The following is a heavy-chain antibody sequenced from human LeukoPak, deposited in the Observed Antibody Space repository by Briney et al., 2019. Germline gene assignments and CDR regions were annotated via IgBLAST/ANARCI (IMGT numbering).Heavy chain of an antibody. J-gene: IGHJ4*02. D-gene: IGHD2-8*01. Sequence: SETLSLTCAVYGGSFSGYYWSWIRQPPGKGLEWIGEINHSGSTNYNPSLKIRVPTSVDTSKNQFSLKLSAVTAADTAVYYCARGRGNIVLMVYAMRYFDYWGQGTLVTVSS. CDR1: GGSFSGYY. V-gene: IGHV4-34*01. CDR3: ARGRGNIVLMVYAMRYFDY. CDR2: INHSGST.